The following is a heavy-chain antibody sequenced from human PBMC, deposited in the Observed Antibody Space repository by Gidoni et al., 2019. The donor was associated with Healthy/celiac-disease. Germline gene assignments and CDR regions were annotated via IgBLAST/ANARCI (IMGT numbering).Heavy chain of an antibody. Sequence: QLQLQESGPGLVKPSATLSLPCTVSGGSISSSSYYWGWIRQPPGKGLEWIGSIYYSGSTYYNPSLKSRVTISVDTSKNQFSLKLSSVTAADTAVYYCARRGIAAAGWGWFDPWGQGTLVTVSS. V-gene: IGHV4-39*01. J-gene: IGHJ5*02. CDR3: ARRGIAAAGWGWFDP. CDR1: GGSISSSSYY. CDR2: IYYSGST. D-gene: IGHD6-13*01.